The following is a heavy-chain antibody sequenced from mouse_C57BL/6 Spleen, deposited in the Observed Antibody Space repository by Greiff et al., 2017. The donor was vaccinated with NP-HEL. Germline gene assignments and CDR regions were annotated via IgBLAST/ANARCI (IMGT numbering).Heavy chain of an antibody. V-gene: IGHV1-82*01. CDR1: GYAFSSSW. CDR3: ASYYCGSSFGWYFDV. J-gene: IGHJ1*03. CDR2: IYPGDGDT. Sequence: QVQLQQSGPELVKPGASVKISCKASGYAFSSSWMNWVQQRPGKGLEWIGRIYPGDGDTNYNGKFKGKATMTVDKSYSTAYMQLSSLTSEDSAVYFCASYYCGSSFGWYFDVWGTGTTVTVSS. D-gene: IGHD1-1*01.